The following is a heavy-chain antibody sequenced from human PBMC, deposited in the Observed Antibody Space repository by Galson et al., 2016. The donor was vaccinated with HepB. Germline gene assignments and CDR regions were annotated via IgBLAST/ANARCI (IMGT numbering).Heavy chain of an antibody. D-gene: IGHD3-10*01. CDR1: GFTFRSYA. CDR2: ILYDGSNE. Sequence: SLRLSCAASGFTFRSYAMHWVRQAPGKGLEWVAVILYDGSNEHYADSVKGRFTISRDNSKNTLFLQMNSLRGEDTAVYYCVRDIHRGVYNYGMDVWGQGTAALVSS. J-gene: IGHJ6*02. CDR3: VRDIHRGVYNYGMDV. V-gene: IGHV3-30-3*01.